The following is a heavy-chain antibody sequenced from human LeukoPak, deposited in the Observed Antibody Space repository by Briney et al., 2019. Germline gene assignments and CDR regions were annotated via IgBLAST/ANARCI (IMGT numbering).Heavy chain of an antibody. CDR1: GFTFNHYG. J-gene: IGHJ4*02. Sequence: GGSLRLSCAATGFTFNHYGMHWVRQAPGKGLEWVAVIWSDGTNTYYSDSVKGRFTISRVDSEQTVYLQMKSLRPDDSGVYYCARDAQRGFDYSNSLQYWGQGTPVTVST. CDR3: ARDAQRGFDYSNSLQY. CDR2: IWSDGTNT. V-gene: IGHV3-33*01. D-gene: IGHD4-11*01.